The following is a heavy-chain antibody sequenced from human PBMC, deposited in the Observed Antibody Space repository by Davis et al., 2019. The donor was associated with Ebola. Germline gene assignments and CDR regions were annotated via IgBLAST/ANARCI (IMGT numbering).Heavy chain of an antibody. CDR1: GFTFSDYY. D-gene: IGHD3-16*01. CDR2: ISSSGSTI. Sequence: PGGSLRLSCAASGFTFSDYYMSWIRQAPGKGLEWVSSISSSGSTIYYADPVKGRFTISRANAKNSLYLRMSSLRAEDTAVYYCARVGGGSYYYYGMDVWGQGTTVTVSS. CDR3: ARVGGGSYYYYGMDV. V-gene: IGHV3-11*01. J-gene: IGHJ6*02.